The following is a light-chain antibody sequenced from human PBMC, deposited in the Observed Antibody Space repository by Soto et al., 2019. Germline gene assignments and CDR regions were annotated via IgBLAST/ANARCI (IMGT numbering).Light chain of an antibody. Sequence: QSVVTQPPSASGTPGQTVTISCSGSSSNIGSNYVYWYQQLPGTAPKLLIYNYTLRPSGVVDRFSCSRSGTSASLAISGLRSEDEADYYCATWDDDVTGPVFGGGTKLTVL. CDR2: NYT. V-gene: IGLV1-47*02. CDR1: SSNIGSNY. CDR3: ATWDDDVTGPV. J-gene: IGLJ3*02.